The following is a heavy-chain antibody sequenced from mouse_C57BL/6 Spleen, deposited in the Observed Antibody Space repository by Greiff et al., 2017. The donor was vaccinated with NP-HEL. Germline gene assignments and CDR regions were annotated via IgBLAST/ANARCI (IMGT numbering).Heavy chain of an antibody. Sequence: EVMLVESGGGLVQPGGSLKLSCAASGFTFSDYGMAWVRQAPRKGPEWVAFISNLAYSIYYADTVTGRFTISRENAKNTLYLEMSSLRSEDTAMYYCARQETGTYAMDYWGQGTSVTVSS. D-gene: IGHD4-1*01. V-gene: IGHV5-15*04. J-gene: IGHJ4*01. CDR2: ISNLAYSI. CDR1: GFTFSDYG. CDR3: ARQETGTYAMDY.